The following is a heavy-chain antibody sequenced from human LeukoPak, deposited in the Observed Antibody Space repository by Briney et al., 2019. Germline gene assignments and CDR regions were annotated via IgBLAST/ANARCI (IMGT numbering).Heavy chain of an antibody. D-gene: IGHD4-17*01. J-gene: IGHJ4*02. CDR1: GFTFSTYS. CDR2: ISSSSSYI. Sequence: GGSLRLSCVDSGFTFSTYSMNWVRQAPGKGLEWVSSISSSSSYIYYGDSVKGRFTISRDNAKNSPYLQMNSLRAEDTAVYYCARDGAVTNGRYFDYWGQGTLVTVSS. V-gene: IGHV3-21*01. CDR3: ARDGAVTNGRYFDY.